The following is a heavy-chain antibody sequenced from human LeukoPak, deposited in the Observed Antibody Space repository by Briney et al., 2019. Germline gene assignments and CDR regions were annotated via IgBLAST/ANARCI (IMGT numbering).Heavy chain of an antibody. V-gene: IGHV4-39*07. Sequence: SETLSLTCTVSGGSINRSNYYWGWVRQPPGKGLEWIGTIYYSGNTYYHPSLKIRVTISVDTSKNQFSLNLRSVTAADTAVYYCARQVLVKSYFEYWGLGALVTVSS. J-gene: IGHJ4*02. D-gene: IGHD2-8*02. CDR3: ARQVLVKSYFEY. CDR2: IYYSGNT. CDR1: GGSINRSNYY.